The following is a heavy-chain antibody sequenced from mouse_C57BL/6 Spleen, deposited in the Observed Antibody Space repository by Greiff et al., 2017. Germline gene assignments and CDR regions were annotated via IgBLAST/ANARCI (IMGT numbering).Heavy chain of an antibody. CDR3: ARRGYDYDDGGYAMDY. D-gene: IGHD2-4*01. CDR1: GFTFSSYG. Sequence: EVMLVESGGDLVKPGGSLKLSCAASGFTFSSYGMSWVRQTPDKRLEWVATISSGGSYTYYPDSVKGRFTISRDNAKNTLYLQMSSLKSEDTAMYYCARRGYDYDDGGYAMDYWGQGTSVTVSS. CDR2: ISSGGSYT. V-gene: IGHV5-6*02. J-gene: IGHJ4*01.